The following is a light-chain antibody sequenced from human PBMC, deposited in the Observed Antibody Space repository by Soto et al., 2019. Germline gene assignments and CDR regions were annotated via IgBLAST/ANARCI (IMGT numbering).Light chain of an antibody. J-gene: IGLJ1*01. V-gene: IGLV1-44*01. Sequence: QPVLPQPPSASGTPGQRVAISCSGSSSNIGSNAVNWYQHLPGTAPKLLIYSNNLRPSGVPDRFSGSNSGTSASLAISGLQSEDEADYYCAAWDDSLSGYVFGAGTKLTVL. CDR2: SNN. CDR1: SSNIGSNA. CDR3: AAWDDSLSGYV.